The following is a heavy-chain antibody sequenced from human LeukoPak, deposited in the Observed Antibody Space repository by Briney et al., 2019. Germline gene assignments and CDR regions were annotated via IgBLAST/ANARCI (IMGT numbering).Heavy chain of an antibody. CDR1: GGSISSYY. D-gene: IGHD2-15*01. CDR2: IYTSGST. Sequence: SETLSLTCTVSGGSISSYYWSWIRQPAGKGLEWIGRIYTSGSTNYNPSLKSRVTISVDTSKNQFSLKLSSVTAADTAVYYCASCRDGNDAFDIWGQGTMVTVSS. CDR3: ASCRDGNDAFDI. J-gene: IGHJ3*02. V-gene: IGHV4-4*07.